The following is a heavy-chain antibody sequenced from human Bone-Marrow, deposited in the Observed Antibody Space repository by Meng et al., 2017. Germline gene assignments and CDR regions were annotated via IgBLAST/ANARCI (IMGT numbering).Heavy chain of an antibody. CDR3: ARGGRYCSGGSCFRNRFDY. CDR2: INHSGST. V-gene: IGHV4-34*01. Sequence: SETLSLTCAVYGGSFSGYYWSWIRQPPGKGLEWIGEINHSGSTNYNPSLKSRVTISVDTSKNQFSLKLSSVTAADTAVYYCARGGRYCSGGSCFRNRFDYWGQGTLVTVS. D-gene: IGHD2-15*01. J-gene: IGHJ4*02. CDR1: GGSFSGYY.